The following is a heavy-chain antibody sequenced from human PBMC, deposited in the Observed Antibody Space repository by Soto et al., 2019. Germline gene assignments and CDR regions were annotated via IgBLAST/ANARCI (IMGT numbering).Heavy chain of an antibody. J-gene: IGHJ6*02. CDR2: ISAYNGNT. V-gene: IGHV1-18*01. CDR3: ARDKVRGPGDYYYYGMDV. Sequence: ASVKVSCKASGYTFTSYGISWVRQAPGQGLEWMGWISAYNGNTNYAQKLQGRVTMTTDTSTSTAYMELRSLRSDDTAVYYCARDKVRGPGDYYYYGMDVWGQGTTVTVSS. CDR1: GYTFTSYG. D-gene: IGHD2-2*01.